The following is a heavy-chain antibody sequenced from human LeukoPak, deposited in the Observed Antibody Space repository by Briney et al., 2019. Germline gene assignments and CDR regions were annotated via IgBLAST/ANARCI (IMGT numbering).Heavy chain of an antibody. CDR2: IIPIFGTA. CDR3: ARQYLSRGWYAGGDYYYYYGMDV. Sequence: SVKVSCKASGGTFSSYAISWVRQAPGQGLEWMGGIIPIFGTANYAQKFQGRVTITADESTSTAYMELSSLRSEDTAVYYCARQYLSRGWYAGGDYYYYYGMDVWGQGTTVTVSS. J-gene: IGHJ6*02. V-gene: IGHV1-69*13. D-gene: IGHD6-19*01. CDR1: GGTFSSYA.